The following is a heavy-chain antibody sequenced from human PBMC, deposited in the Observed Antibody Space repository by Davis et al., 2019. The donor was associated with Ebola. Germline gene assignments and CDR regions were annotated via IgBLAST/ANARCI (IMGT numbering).Heavy chain of an antibody. V-gene: IGHV4-39*07. CDR1: GGSISSSSYY. D-gene: IGHD6-13*01. CDR2: IYYSGST. CDR3: ARAIAAAGTGCDY. Sequence: PSETLSLTCTVSGGSISSSSYYWSWIRQPPGKGLEWIGSIYYSGSTYYNPSLKSRVTISVDTSKNQFSLKLSSVTAADTAVYYCARAIAAAGTGCDYWGQGTLVTVSS. J-gene: IGHJ4*02.